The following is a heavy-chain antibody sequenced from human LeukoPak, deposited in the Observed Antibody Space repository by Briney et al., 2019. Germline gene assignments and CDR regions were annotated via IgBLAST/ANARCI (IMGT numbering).Heavy chain of an antibody. Sequence: SETLSLTCTVSGGSISSYYWSWIRQPPGKGLEWIGYIYYSGSTNYNPSLKSRVTISVDTSKNQFSLKLSSVTAADTAVYFCARVRGDYLYFDYWGQGTLVTVSS. CDR2: IYYSGST. D-gene: IGHD4-17*01. J-gene: IGHJ4*02. CDR1: GGSISSYY. CDR3: ARVRGDYLYFDY. V-gene: IGHV4-59*01.